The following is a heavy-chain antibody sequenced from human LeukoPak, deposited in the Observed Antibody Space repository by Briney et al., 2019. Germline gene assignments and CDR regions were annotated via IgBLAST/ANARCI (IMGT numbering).Heavy chain of an antibody. V-gene: IGHV4-4*07. D-gene: IGHD3-10*01. CDR1: GGSISSYY. CDR2: IYTSGST. Sequence: KPSETLSLTCTVSGGSISSYYWSWIRQPAGKGLEWIGRIYTSGSTNYNPSLKSRVTISVDKSKNQFSLKLSSVTAADTAVYYWGRAHPLMVRGVIGWFDPWGQGTLVTVSS. CDR3: GRAHPLMVRGVIGWFDP. J-gene: IGHJ5*02.